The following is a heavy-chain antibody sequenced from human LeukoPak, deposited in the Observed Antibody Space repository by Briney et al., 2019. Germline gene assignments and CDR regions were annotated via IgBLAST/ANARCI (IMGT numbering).Heavy chain of an antibody. Sequence: PGGSLRLSCAASGFTFSSYAMSWVRQAPGKGLEWVSAISGSGGSTYYADSVKGRFTISRDNSKNTLYLQMDSLRAEDTAVYYCAKALNLYGSGSYYNGYFDYWGQGTLVTVSS. CDR3: AKALNLYGSGSYYNGYFDY. V-gene: IGHV3-23*01. CDR1: GFTFSSYA. D-gene: IGHD3-10*01. CDR2: ISGSGGST. J-gene: IGHJ4*02.